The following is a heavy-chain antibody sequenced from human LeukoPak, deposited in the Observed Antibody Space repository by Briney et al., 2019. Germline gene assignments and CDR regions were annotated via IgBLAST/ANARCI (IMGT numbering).Heavy chain of an antibody. J-gene: IGHJ4*02. CDR1: GYTFSSYD. CDR2: MSPNSGRA. Sequence: ASVKVSCKASGYTFSSYDINWVRQAAGQGLEWMGWMSPNSGRAGYTQKFQGRVTMTSDNAISTVYMEISSLRSDDAAVYYCARIKRIMEPGTVGLDSWGQGTLVTVSS. V-gene: IGHV1-8*01. CDR3: ARIKRIMEPGTVGLDS. D-gene: IGHD2-8*01.